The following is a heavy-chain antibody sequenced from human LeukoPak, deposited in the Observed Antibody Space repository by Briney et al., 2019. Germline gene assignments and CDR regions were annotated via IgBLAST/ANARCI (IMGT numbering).Heavy chain of an antibody. CDR1: GGSISSYY. D-gene: IGHD5-12*01. CDR3: ARVDIVATMNFDH. V-gene: IGHV4-59*01. CDR2: IYYSGST. Sequence: SETLSLTCTVSGGSISSYYWSWIRQPPGKGLEWIGYIYYSGSTNYNPSLKSRVTISVDTSKNQFSLKLSSVTAADTAVYYCARVDIVATMNFDHWGQGTLVTVSS. J-gene: IGHJ4*02.